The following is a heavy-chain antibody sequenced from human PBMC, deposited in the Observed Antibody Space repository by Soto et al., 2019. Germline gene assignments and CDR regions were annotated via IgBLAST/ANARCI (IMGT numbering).Heavy chain of an antibody. J-gene: IGHJ4*02. V-gene: IGHV3-53*01. CDR3: ATLNDPTGSYCTAPLDY. CDR2: IYRGGTT. CDR1: GFTVSAYY. D-gene: IGHD1-1*01. Sequence: GGSLRLSCAASGFTVSAYYMIWVRQAPGKGLEWVSVIYRGGTTHYADSFQGRFTISRDSSKNTLYLHMNSLRAEDTAVYYCATLNDPTGSYCTAPLDYWGQGTLVTVSS.